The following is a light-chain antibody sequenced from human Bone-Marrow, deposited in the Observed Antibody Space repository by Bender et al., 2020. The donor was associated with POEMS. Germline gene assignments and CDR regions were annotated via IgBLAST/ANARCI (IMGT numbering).Light chain of an antibody. V-gene: IGLV6-57*01. CDR1: SGTIASSY. CDR3: QSYDSSNPNVV. CDR2: EDN. Sequence: NFMLTQPHSVSASPGKTVTISCTRSSGTIASSYVQWFQQRPGSSPTTVIYEDNQRPSGVPDRFSGSIDTSSNSASLTVSGLKTEDEADYYCQSYDSSNPNVVFGGGTKLTVL. J-gene: IGLJ2*01.